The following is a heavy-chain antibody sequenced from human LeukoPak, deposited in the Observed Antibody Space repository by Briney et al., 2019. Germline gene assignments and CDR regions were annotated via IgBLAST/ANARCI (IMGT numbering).Heavy chain of an antibody. Sequence: GGSLRLSCAVSAFNFSSYWMSWIRQAPGKGLEWLANIKEDGSDKDYVDSVKGRFSISRDNSKNSLFLQMNSLRAEDTAVYYCAMDMFYDSPDYYHRGWFDPWGQGTLVTVSS. V-gene: IGHV3-7*04. J-gene: IGHJ5*02. D-gene: IGHD3-22*01. CDR1: AFNFSSYW. CDR2: IKEDGSDK. CDR3: AMDMFYDSPDYYHRGWFDP.